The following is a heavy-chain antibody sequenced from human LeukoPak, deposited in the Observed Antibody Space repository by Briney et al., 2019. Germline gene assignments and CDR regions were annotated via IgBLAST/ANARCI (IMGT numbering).Heavy chain of an antibody. J-gene: IGHJ3*02. D-gene: IGHD5-24*01. CDR2: IYPADSDT. Sequence: PGESLKISRKGSGYSFPNYWITWVRQMPGKGLEWMGIIYPADSDTKYSPSFQGQVTISADRSINTAYLQWSSLRASDTAMYYCARSPRDGYHDSFDIWGQGTMVTVSS. V-gene: IGHV5-51*01. CDR3: ARSPRDGYHDSFDI. CDR1: GYSFPNYW.